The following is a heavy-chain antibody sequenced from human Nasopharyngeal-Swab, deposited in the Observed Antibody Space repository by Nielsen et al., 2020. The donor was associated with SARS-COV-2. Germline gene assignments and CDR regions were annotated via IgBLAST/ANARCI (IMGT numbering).Heavy chain of an antibody. V-gene: IGHV1-69*13. CDR3: ARVRVAARRGEDYYYMDV. Sequence: SVKVSCKASGGTFSSYAISWVRQAPGQGLEWMGGIIPIFGTANYAQKFQGRVTITADESTSTAYTELSSLRSEDTAVYYCARVRVAARRGEDYYYMDVWGKGTTVTVSS. J-gene: IGHJ6*03. CDR1: GGTFSSYA. D-gene: IGHD6-6*01. CDR2: IIPIFGTA.